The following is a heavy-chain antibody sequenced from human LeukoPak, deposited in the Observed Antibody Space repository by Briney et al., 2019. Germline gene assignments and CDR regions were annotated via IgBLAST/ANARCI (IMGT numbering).Heavy chain of an antibody. Sequence: SETLSLTCAVYGGSFSGYYWSWIRQPPGKGLEWIGEINHSGSTNYSPSLKSRVTISVDTSKNQFSLKLSSVTAADTAVYYCARTGYHVSGWFDPWGQGTLVTVSS. CDR1: GGSFSGYY. D-gene: IGHD2-2*01. CDR3: ARTGYHVSGWFDP. CDR2: INHSGST. J-gene: IGHJ5*02. V-gene: IGHV4-34*01.